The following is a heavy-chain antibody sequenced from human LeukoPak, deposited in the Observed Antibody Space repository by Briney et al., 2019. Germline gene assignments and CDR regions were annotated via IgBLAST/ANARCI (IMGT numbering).Heavy chain of an antibody. J-gene: IGHJ4*02. Sequence: GGSLRLSCAASGFXVSNNYINWVRQAPGKGLEWVSDIFSSGPTYYADSVKGRFTISRDTSKNALYLQMNSLRAEDTAVYYCAISGLGFGEFRGLDYWGQGTLVTVSS. D-gene: IGHD3-10*01. V-gene: IGHV3-53*01. CDR3: AISGLGFGEFRGLDY. CDR2: IFSSGPT. CDR1: GFXVSNNY.